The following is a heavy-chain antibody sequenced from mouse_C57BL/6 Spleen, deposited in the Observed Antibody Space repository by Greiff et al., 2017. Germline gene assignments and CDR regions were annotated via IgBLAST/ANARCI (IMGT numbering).Heavy chain of an antibody. CDR2: IDPSDSYT. D-gene: IGHD1-1*01. V-gene: IGHV1-50*01. J-gene: IGHJ3*01. CDR1: GYTFTSYW. Sequence: QVQLQQPGAELVKPGASVTLSCKASGYTFTSYWMQWVKQRPGQGLEWIGEIDPSDSYTNYNRKFKGKATLTVDTSSSTAYMQLSSLTSEDSAVDYCARGTTVTQQFAYWGQGTLVTVSA. CDR3: ARGTTVTQQFAY.